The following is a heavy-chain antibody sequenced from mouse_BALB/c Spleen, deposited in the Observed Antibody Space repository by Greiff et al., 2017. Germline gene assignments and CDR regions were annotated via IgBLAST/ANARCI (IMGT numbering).Heavy chain of an antibody. CDR3: AAPVSQETWYFDV. Sequence: QVHVKQSGAELAKPGASVKMSCKASGYTFTSYWMHWVKQRPGQGLEWIGYINPSTGYTEYNQKFKDKATLTADKSSSTAYMQLSSLTSEDSAVYYCAAPVSQETWYFDVWGAGTTVTVSS. CDR1: GYTFTSYW. J-gene: IGHJ1*01. V-gene: IGHV1-7*01. CDR2: INPSTGYT.